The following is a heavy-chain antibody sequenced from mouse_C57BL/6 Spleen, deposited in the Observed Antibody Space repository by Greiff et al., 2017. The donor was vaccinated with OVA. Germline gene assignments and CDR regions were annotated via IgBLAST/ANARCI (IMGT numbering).Heavy chain of an antibody. Sequence: QVQLQQSGAELVKPGASVKLSCKASGYTFTEYTIHWVKQRSGQGLEWIGWFYPGSGSIKYNEKFKDKATLTADKSSSTVYMELSRLTSEDSAVYFCARHEEYYGSGGDYYFDYWGQGTTLTVSS. J-gene: IGHJ2*01. CDR2: FYPGSGSI. CDR1: GYTFTEYT. CDR3: ARHEEYYGSGGDYYFDY. V-gene: IGHV1-62-2*01. D-gene: IGHD1-1*01.